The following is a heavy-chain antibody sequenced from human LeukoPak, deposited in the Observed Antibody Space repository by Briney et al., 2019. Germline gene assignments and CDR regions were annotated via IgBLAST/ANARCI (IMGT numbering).Heavy chain of an antibody. Sequence: GGSLRLSCAASGFTFNTYGMHWVRQAPGKGLEWVAFIRYDGSNEYYADSVKGRFTISRDNSKNTLYLQMNSLRAEDTAVYYCARAEEDYGYSDGYWGQGTLVTVSS. CDR3: ARAEEDYGYSDGY. V-gene: IGHV3-30*02. J-gene: IGHJ4*02. CDR2: IRYDGSNE. D-gene: IGHD5-18*01. CDR1: GFTFNTYG.